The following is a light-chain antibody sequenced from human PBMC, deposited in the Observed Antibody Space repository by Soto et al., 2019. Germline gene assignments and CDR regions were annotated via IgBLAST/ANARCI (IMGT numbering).Light chain of an antibody. J-gene: IGKJ1*01. CDR2: DAS. CDR3: QQYGSSAQT. Sequence: EIVLTQSPGTLYLSPQERATLSCRASQSISISSLAWYQQKPGQTRRLLIYDASPRATGIPARFSGSGSGTDCTLTISRLEPEDFAVYYCQQYGSSAQTFGQGTKVEIK. V-gene: IGKV3-20*01. CDR1: QSISISS.